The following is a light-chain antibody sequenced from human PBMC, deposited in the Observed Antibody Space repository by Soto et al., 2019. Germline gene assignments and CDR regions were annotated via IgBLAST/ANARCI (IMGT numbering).Light chain of an antibody. J-gene: IGKJ1*01. CDR1: QSVRSN. CDR2: DAS. CDR3: QQCSSWPWT. Sequence: EIVLTQSPATLSLSPGERATLSCRASQSVRSNLAWYQQKPGQAPRLLIYDASNRATGIPGRFSGSGSGTDFTLTITNLEPEDFAVYYCQQCSSWPWTFGQGAKVEIK. V-gene: IGKV3-11*01.